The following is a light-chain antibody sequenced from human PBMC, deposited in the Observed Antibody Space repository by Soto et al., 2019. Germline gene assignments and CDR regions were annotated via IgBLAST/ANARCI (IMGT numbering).Light chain of an antibody. J-gene: IGKJ1*01. CDR2: GAS. V-gene: IGKV3-20*01. CDR3: QQSGSSPGT. Sequence: EIVLTQSPGTLSLSPGERATLSCRASQSVSSSYLAWYQQKPGQPPRLLIYGASSRATGIPDRFSGSGSGTDFTLTISRLEPEDFEVYYCQQSGSSPGTFGQGTKVEIK. CDR1: QSVSSSY.